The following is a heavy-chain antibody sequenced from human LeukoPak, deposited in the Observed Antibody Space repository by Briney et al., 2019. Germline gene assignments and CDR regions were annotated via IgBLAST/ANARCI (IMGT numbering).Heavy chain of an antibody. V-gene: IGHV1-2*02. D-gene: IGHD5-12*01. CDR2: INANNGGA. CDR1: GYTFTDYH. J-gene: IGHJ4*02. CDR3: ARYPLGYSGYLKD. Sequence: GASVKVSFKASGYTFTDYHMHWVRQAPGQGLEWVGWINANNGGANYAQEFQGRVTMTRATSMSTAYMELSRLRSDDTAVYYCARYPLGYSGYLKDWGQGTLVTVSS.